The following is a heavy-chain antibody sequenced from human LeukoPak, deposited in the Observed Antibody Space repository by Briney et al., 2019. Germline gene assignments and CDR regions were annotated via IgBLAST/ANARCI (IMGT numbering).Heavy chain of an antibody. J-gene: IGHJ5*02. Sequence: GGSLRLSCAASGFTFSSYGMSWVRQAPGKGLEWVSTVSGSGGSTYYADSVKGRFTISRDNSKNTLYLQMNSLRAEDTAVYYCARDYYDRSGYYRFDPWGQGTQVIVSS. CDR1: GFTFSSYG. CDR2: VSGSGGST. V-gene: IGHV3-23*01. D-gene: IGHD3-22*01. CDR3: ARDYYDRSGYYRFDP.